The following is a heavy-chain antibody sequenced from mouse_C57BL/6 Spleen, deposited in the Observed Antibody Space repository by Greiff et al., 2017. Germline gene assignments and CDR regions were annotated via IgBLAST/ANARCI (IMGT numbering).Heavy chain of an antibody. V-gene: IGHV1-54*01. J-gene: IGHJ1*03. D-gene: IGHD1-1*01. Sequence: VQLQQSGAELVRPGTSVKLSCKASGYAFTNYLIEWVKQRPGQGLAWIGVIYPGSGGTNYNEKFKGKATLTADKSSSTAYMQLSSLTSEDAAVYFCARRNYFSEGYFDVWGTGTTVTVSS. CDR3: ARRNYFSEGYFDV. CDR2: IYPGSGGT. CDR1: GYAFTNYL.